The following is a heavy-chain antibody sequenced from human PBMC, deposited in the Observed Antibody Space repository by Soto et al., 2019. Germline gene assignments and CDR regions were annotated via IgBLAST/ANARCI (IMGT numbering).Heavy chain of an antibody. CDR2: ISGSGSSI. D-gene: IGHD6-13*01. Sequence: EVQLLESGGGLVQPGGSLRLSCAASGFTFSNYAMTWVRQAPGKGLEWVSGISGSGSSIYYADSVKGRFTISRDNSKDTMSLEMNSMRAEDTAVNYCAEGGDGSSWTNWFDPWGQGTLVAVSS. CDR3: AEGGDGSSWTNWFDP. J-gene: IGHJ5*02. CDR1: GFTFSNYA. V-gene: IGHV3-23*01.